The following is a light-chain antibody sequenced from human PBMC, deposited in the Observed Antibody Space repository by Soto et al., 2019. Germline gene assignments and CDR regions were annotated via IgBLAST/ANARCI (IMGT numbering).Light chain of an antibody. CDR1: SSDVGGYNY. CDR3: SSYAGSNKV. CDR2: EVN. Sequence: QSALTQPPSASGSPGQSVTISCTGTSSDVGGYNYVSWYQQHPDKAPKLMIYEVNKRPSGVPDRFSGSKSGNTASLTVSGLQADDEAYYYCSSYAGSNKVFGGGTKVTVL. J-gene: IGLJ2*01. V-gene: IGLV2-8*01.